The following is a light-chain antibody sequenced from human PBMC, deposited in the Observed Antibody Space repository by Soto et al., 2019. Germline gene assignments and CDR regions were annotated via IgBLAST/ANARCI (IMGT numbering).Light chain of an antibody. V-gene: IGKV3-20*01. CDR2: GAS. CDR3: EQYGDSPRYP. CDR1: QSVSSGY. J-gene: IGKJ2*01. Sequence: EIVLTQSPGTLSLSPGARATLSCRASQSVSSGYVAWYQQKPGQAPRVLIYGASSKATGTPDRFNGSGSDTGFTLSISRLEPVDFAVYLCEQYGDSPRYPVGLGTKLEIK.